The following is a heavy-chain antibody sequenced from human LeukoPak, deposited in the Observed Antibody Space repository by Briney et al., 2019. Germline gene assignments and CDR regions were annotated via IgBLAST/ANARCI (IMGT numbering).Heavy chain of an antibody. CDR3: ARDGSSSWYDEGYYFDY. J-gene: IGHJ4*02. V-gene: IGHV3-30-3*01. CDR2: ISYDGSNK. D-gene: IGHD6-13*01. CDR1: GFTFSSYA. Sequence: EGSLRLSCAASGFTFSSYAMHWVRQAPGKGLEWVAVISYDGSNKYYADSVKGRFTISRDNSKNTLYLQMNSLRAEDTAVYYCARDGSSSWYDEGYYFDYGGQGTLVTVSS.